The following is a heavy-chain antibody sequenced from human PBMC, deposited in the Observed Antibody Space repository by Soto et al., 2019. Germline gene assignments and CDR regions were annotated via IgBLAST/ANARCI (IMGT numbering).Heavy chain of an antibody. J-gene: IGHJ5*02. CDR2: MNPNSGNT. CDR1: GYTFTSYD. Sequence: QVQLVQSGAEVKKPGASVKVSCKASGYTFTSYDINWVRQATGQGLEWMGWMNPNSGNTAYAQKFQGRVTRTRKPPISTAYTELSSLRSEDTAVYYGAGAPAGGGGNWFDPWGQGTLVTVSS. V-gene: IGHV1-8*01. D-gene: IGHD2-2*01. CDR3: AGAPAGGGGNWFDP.